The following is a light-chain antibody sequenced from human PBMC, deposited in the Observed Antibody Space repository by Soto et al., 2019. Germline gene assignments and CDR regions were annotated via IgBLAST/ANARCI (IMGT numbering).Light chain of an antibody. CDR3: QQYYSYPPT. V-gene: IGKV1-17*01. CDR1: QNIKNY. CDR2: TAS. Sequence: DIQMTQSPSSLSASVGDRVTITCRASQNIKNYLSWYQQKPGKAPKLLIYTASSLQSGVPSRFSGSGSGTDFTLTISCLQSEDFATYYCQQYYSYPPTFGQGTKVDIK. J-gene: IGKJ1*01.